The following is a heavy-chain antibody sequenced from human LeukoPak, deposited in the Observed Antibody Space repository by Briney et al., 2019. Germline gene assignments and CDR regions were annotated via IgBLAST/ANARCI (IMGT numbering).Heavy chain of an antibody. V-gene: IGHV4-4*02. J-gene: IGHJ4*02. CDR1: GGSISSSNW. CDR2: IYHSGST. Sequence: SETLSLTCAVSGGSISSSNWWSWVRQPPGKGLEWIGEIYHSGSTNYNPSLKSRVTISVDKSKNQFSLKLSSVTAADTAVYYCARASRNNWNDYYIDYWGQGTLVTVSS. CDR3: ARASRNNWNDYYIDY. D-gene: IGHD1-1*01.